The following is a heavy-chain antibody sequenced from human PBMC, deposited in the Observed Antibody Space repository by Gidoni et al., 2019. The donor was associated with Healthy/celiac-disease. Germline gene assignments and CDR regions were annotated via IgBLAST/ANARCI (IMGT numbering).Heavy chain of an antibody. D-gene: IGHD6-13*01. CDR1: GFTFSSYW. Sequence: EVQLVESGGGLVQPGGSLRLSCAASGFTFSSYWMSWVRQAPGKGLEWGANIKQDGSEKYYVDSVKDRFTISRDNAKNSLYLQMNSLRAEDTAVYYCARERFIAAGTFDYWGQGTLVTVSS. V-gene: IGHV3-7*03. CDR2: IKQDGSEK. J-gene: IGHJ4*02. CDR3: ARERFIAAGTFDY.